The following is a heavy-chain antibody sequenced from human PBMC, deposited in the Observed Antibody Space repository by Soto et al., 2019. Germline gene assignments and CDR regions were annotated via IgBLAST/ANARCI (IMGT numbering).Heavy chain of an antibody. CDR3: VRTSLVVAAATREDY. J-gene: IGHJ4*02. CDR2: INSDGSST. D-gene: IGHD2-15*01. Sequence: EVQLVESGGGLVQPGGSLRLSCAASGFTFSSYWMHWVRQAPGKGLVWVSRINSDGSSTSYADSVKGRVTISRDNAKNTLYMQMNSLRAEDTAVCYCVRTSLVVAAATREDYWGQGTLVTVSS. CDR1: GFTFSSYW. V-gene: IGHV3-74*01.